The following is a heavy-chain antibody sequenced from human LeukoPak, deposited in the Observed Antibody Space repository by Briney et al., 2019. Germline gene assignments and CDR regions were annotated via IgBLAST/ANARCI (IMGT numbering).Heavy chain of an antibody. J-gene: IGHJ4*02. Sequence: ASVKVSCKASGGTLSSYAISWVRQAPGQGLEWMGGIIPIFGTANYEQKFQGRVTMTTDTSTSTAYMELRSLRSDDTAVYYCASTPDYYDSSGYYFIVGYFDYWGQGTLVTVSS. CDR2: IIPIFGTA. V-gene: IGHV1-69*05. CDR1: GGTLSSYA. CDR3: ASTPDYYDSSGYYFIVGYFDY. D-gene: IGHD3-22*01.